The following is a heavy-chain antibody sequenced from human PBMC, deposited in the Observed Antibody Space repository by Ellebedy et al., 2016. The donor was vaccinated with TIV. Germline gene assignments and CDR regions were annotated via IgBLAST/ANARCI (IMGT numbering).Heavy chain of an antibody. Sequence: GESLKISXAASGFTFSSYWMHWVRQAPGKGLVWVSRISSEGSTTTYADSARGQFTISRDNAKNTLYLQMNNLRAEDTAVYYCARRYMDVWGRGTTVTVSS. CDR3: ARRYMDV. J-gene: IGHJ6*03. CDR1: GFTFSSYW. V-gene: IGHV3-74*03. CDR2: ISSEGSTT.